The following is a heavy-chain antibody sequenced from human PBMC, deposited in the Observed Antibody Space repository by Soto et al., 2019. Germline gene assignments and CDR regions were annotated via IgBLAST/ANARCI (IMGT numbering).Heavy chain of an antibody. CDR2: ISGSGGST. CDR1: GFTFSSYA. CDR3: AKAPHIVVVTANDY. V-gene: IGHV3-23*01. D-gene: IGHD2-21*02. J-gene: IGHJ4*02. Sequence: LRLSCAASGFTFSSYAMSWVRQAPGKGLEWVSAISGSGGSTYYADSVKGRFTISRDNSKNTLYLQMNSLRAEDTAVYYCAKAPHIVVVTANDYWGQGTLVTVSS.